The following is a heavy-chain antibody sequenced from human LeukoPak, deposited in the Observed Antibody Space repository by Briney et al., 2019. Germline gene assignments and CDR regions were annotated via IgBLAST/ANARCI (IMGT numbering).Heavy chain of an antibody. Sequence: SVKVSCMASGYTFTSYYMHWVRQAPGQGLEWMGGIIPIFGTANYAQKFQGRVTITADESTSTAYMELSSLRSEDTAVYYCASLGGNQWLVLGYYYGMDVWGQGTTVTVSS. J-gene: IGHJ6*02. CDR1: GYTFTSYY. CDR2: IIPIFGTA. V-gene: IGHV1-69*13. D-gene: IGHD6-19*01. CDR3: ASLGGNQWLVLGYYYGMDV.